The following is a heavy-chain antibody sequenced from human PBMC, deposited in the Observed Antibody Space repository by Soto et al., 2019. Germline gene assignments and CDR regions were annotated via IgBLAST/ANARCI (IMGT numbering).Heavy chain of an antibody. Sequence: ASVKVSCKASGYTFTSYGISWVRQAPGQGLEWMGWISAYNGNTNYAQKLQGRVTMTTDRSTSTAYMELRSLRSDDTAVYYCARDIVPAAMGRLYGMDVWGQGTTVTVSS. CDR3: ARDIVPAAMGRLYGMDV. J-gene: IGHJ6*02. V-gene: IGHV1-18*04. CDR1: GYTFTSYG. CDR2: ISAYNGNT. D-gene: IGHD2-2*01.